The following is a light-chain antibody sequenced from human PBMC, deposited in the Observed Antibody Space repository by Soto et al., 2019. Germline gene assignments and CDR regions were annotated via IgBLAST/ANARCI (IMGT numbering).Light chain of an antibody. CDR1: SSDVGGYNY. J-gene: IGLJ2*01. CDR3: SSYAGSNNLV. CDR2: EVS. Sequence: QSVLTQPPSASGSPGQSVTISCTGTSSDVGGYNYVSWYQQHPGKAPKLMIYEVSKRPSGVPDRFSGSKSGNTASLTVSGLRAEDEADYYCSSYAGSNNLVFGGGTKLTGL. V-gene: IGLV2-8*01.